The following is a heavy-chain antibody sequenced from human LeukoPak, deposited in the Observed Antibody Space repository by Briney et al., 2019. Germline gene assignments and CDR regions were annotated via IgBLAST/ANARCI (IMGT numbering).Heavy chain of an antibody. J-gene: IGHJ4*02. CDR3: AKDAAGPEY. CDR1: GLTFSDYS. Sequence: PGGSLRLSCVASGLTFSDYSMTWVRQAPGKGLFWVSGISAGGGSTYYADSVKGRFTISRDNTRNTLYLQMSSLRAEDTAVYYCAKDAAGPEYWGQGTLVTVSS. CDR2: ISAGGGST. D-gene: IGHD6-13*01. V-gene: IGHV3-23*01.